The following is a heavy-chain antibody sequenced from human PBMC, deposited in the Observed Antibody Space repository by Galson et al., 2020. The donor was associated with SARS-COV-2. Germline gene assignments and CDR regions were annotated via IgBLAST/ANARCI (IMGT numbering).Heavy chain of an antibody. CDR2: INPNSGGT. CDR3: ASADYRSSFDY. J-gene: IGHJ4*02. Sequence: ASVKVSCKASGYTFTAVYLHWVRQAPGQGLEWMGCINPNSGGTKYAQKFQGRVSISRDTSISTAYMELTSLTSDDAAVYYCASADYRSSFDYWGQGTLVAVSS. V-gene: IGHV1-2*02. CDR1: GYTFTAVY. D-gene: IGHD6-13*01.